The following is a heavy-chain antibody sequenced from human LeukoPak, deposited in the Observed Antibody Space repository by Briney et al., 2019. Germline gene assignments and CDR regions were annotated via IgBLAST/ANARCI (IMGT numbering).Heavy chain of an antibody. CDR3: ARGDYYDSSGYVSVYY. D-gene: IGHD3-22*01. Sequence: PSETLSLTCTVSGGSISSYYWSWIRQPPGKGLEWIGSIYYSGSTYYNPSLKSRVTISVDTSKNQFSLKLSSVTAADTAVYYCARGDYYDSSGYVSVYYWGQGTLVTVSS. CDR1: GGSISSYY. J-gene: IGHJ4*02. CDR2: IYYSGST. V-gene: IGHV4-59*05.